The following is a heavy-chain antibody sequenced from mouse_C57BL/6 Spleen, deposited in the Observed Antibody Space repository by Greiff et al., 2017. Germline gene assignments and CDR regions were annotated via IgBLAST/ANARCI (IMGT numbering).Heavy chain of an antibody. CDR2: INPNNGGT. CDR3: TRFDYSNFDY. CDR1: GYTFTDYY. Sequence: VQLQQSGPELVKPGASVKISCKASGYTFTDYYMNWVKQSPGKSLEWIGDINPNNGGTSYNQKFKGKATLTVDKSSSTAYMELRSLTSEDSAVYYCTRFDYSNFDYWGQGTTLTVSA. J-gene: IGHJ2*01. V-gene: IGHV1-26*01. D-gene: IGHD2-5*01.